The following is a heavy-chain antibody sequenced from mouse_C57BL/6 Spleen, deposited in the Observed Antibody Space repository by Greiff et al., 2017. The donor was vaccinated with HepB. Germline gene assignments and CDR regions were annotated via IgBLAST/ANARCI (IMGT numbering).Heavy chain of an antibody. V-gene: IGHV1-15*01. Sequence: VQLQQSGAELVRPGASVTLSCKASGYTFTDYEMHWVKQTPVHGLEWIGAIDPETGGTAYNQKFKGKAILTADKSSSTAYMELRSLTSEDSAVYYCRREVSYYFDDWGQGTTLTVSS. CDR3: RREVSYYFDD. CDR1: GYTFTDYE. CDR2: IDPETGGT. J-gene: IGHJ2*01.